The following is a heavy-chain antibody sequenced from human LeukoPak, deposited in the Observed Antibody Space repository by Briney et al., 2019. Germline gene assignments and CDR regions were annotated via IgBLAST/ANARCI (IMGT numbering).Heavy chain of an antibody. D-gene: IGHD6-13*01. CDR2: MIPSFGTA. Sequence: ASVKVSCKGSGGTFSSYAISWVRHAPGQGLGWMGGMIPSFGTATHAQKSQARAPPTADESPSQAYLQLTSPSSEDTAVYHCARPDSAAGTREYYYYAMDVSGQGTTVTVS. V-gene: IGHV1-69*13. CDR1: GGTFSSYA. J-gene: IGHJ6*02. CDR3: ARPDSAAGTREYYYYAMDV.